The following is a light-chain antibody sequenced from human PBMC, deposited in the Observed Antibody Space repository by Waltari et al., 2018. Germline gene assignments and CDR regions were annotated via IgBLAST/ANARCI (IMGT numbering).Light chain of an antibody. CDR2: EVS. CDR3: CSYGGGTTFVV. CDR1: TRDIGNYTL. Sequence: QSALTQPASVSGSPGQSITLSCTGTTRDIGNYTLVSWYQQHPGKVPKLMIYEVSERPSGVSNRFSGSKSGNTASLTISGLQAEDEADYYCCSYGGGTTFVVFGGGTKLTVL. V-gene: IGLV2-23*02. J-gene: IGLJ2*01.